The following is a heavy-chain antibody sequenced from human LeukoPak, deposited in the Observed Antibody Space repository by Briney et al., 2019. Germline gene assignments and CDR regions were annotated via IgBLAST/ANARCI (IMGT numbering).Heavy chain of an antibody. CDR2: IYTSGST. V-gene: IGHV4-4*07. J-gene: IGHJ4*02. CDR3: ARNGGSGSYYDGSFDY. D-gene: IGHD1-26*01. Sequence: PSETLSLTCTVSGGSISSYYWSWIRQSPGKGLEWIGRIYTSGSTNYNPSLKSRVTMSVDTSKNQFSLKLSSVTAADTAVYYCARNGGSGSYYDGSFDYWGQGALVTVSS. CDR1: GGSISSYY.